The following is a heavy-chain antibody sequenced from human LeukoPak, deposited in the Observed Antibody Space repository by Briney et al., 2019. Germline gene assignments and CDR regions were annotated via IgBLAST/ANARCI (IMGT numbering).Heavy chain of an antibody. CDR3: ARGAQLLQDY. D-gene: IGHD2-15*01. Sequence: ASVKVSCKTSGYSFTSYNLHWVRQAPGQRLEWMGIIKASGGSADYAQKFQGRVTMTRDTSISTAYMELSRLRSDDTAVYYCARGAQLLQDYWGQGTLVTVSS. CDR2: IKASGGSA. J-gene: IGHJ4*02. CDR1: GYSFTSYN. V-gene: IGHV1-46*01.